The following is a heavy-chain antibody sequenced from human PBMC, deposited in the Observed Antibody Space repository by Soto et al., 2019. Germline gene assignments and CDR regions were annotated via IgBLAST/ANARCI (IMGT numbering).Heavy chain of an antibody. CDR1: GGSISSGGYY. J-gene: IGHJ4*02. Sequence: SETLSLTCTVSGGSISSGGYYWSWIRQHPGKGLEWIGYIYYSGSTYYNPSLKSRVTISVDTSKNQFSLKLSSVTAADAAVYYCARSSGPYYYDSSGYYHYWGQGTLVTVSS. V-gene: IGHV4-31*03. D-gene: IGHD3-22*01. CDR2: IYYSGST. CDR3: ARSSGPYYYDSSGYYHY.